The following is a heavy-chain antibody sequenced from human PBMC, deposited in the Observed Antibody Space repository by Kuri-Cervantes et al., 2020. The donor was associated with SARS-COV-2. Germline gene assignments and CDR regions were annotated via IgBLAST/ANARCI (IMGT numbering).Heavy chain of an antibody. V-gene: IGHV4-59*12. CDR1: GGSISSYY. CDR3: ARDSSTQQLPAEYFQH. D-gene: IGHD6-13*01. CDR2: IYYSGST. J-gene: IGHJ1*01. Sequence: SETLSLTCTVSGGSISSYYWSWIRQPPGKGLEWIGYIYYSGSTNYNPSLKSRVTISVDTSKNQFSLKLSSVTAADTAVYYCARDSSTQQLPAEYFQHWGQGTLVTVSS.